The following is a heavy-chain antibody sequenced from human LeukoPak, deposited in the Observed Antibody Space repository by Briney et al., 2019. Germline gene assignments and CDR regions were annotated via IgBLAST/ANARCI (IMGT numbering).Heavy chain of an antibody. J-gene: IGHJ4*02. CDR1: GFIVSSNF. V-gene: IGHV3-66*01. D-gene: IGHD3-16*02. CDR2: IYSGGDT. CDR3: ARERGRGVISPYFDQ. Sequence: GGSLRLSCAASGFIVSSNFMSWVRQAPGRGLGWVSVIYSGGDTRYADSVKGRFTISRDNSKNTLYPQMNSLRAEDTALYYCARERGRGVISPYFDQWGQGTLVTVSS.